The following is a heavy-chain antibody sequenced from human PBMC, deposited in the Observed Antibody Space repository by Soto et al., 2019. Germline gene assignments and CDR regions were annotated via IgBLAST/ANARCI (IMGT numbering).Heavy chain of an antibody. J-gene: IGHJ4*02. Sequence: QVQLVESGGGVVQPGRSLRLSCAASGFTFSSYGMHWVRQAPGKGLEWVAVIWYDGSNKYYADSVKGRFTISRHNCTNTLYRQMNSLRAEDTAVYYCARHCSGGSCYSWGYFDHWGQGTLVTVSS. CDR1: GFTFSSYG. CDR3: ARHCSGGSCYSWGYFDH. D-gene: IGHD2-15*01. V-gene: IGHV3-33*01. CDR2: IWYDGSNK.